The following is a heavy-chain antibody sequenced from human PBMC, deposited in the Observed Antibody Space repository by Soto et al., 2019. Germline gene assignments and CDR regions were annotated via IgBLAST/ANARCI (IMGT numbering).Heavy chain of an antibody. CDR3: ASLGLETYYFDY. D-gene: IGHD3-16*01. V-gene: IGHV3-21*04. J-gene: IGHJ4*02. CDR1: GFTFSNAW. Sequence: PGGSLRLSCAASGFTFSNAWMNWVRQAPGKGLEWVSSISSSSSYIYYADSVKGRFTISRDNAKNTLYLQMNSLRAEDTAVYYCASLGLETYYFDYWGQGTLVTVSS. CDR2: ISSSSSYI.